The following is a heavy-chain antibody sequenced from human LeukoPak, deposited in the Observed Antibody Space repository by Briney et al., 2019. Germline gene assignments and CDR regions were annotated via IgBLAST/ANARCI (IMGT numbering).Heavy chain of an antibody. V-gene: IGHV1-69*05. CDR3: ARDEWLLGFFDY. CDR1: GGTFSSYA. CDR2: IIPIFGTA. Sequence: WASVKVSCKASGGTFSSYAISWVRQAPGQGLEWMGGIIPIFGTANYAQKFQGRVTITTDESTSTAYMELSSLRSEDTAVYYCARDEWLLGFFDYWDQGTLVTVSS. J-gene: IGHJ4*02. D-gene: IGHD3-3*01.